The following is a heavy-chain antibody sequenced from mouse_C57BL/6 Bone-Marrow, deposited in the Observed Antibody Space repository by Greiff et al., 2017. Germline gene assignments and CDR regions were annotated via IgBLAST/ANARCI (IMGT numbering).Heavy chain of an antibody. V-gene: IGHV1-26*01. D-gene: IGHD2-4*01. CDR2: INPNNGGT. CDR1: GYTFTDYY. J-gene: IGHJ3*01. CDR3: ARYDYDMAWFAY. Sequence: EVKLQQSGPELVKPGASVKMSCKASGYTFTDYYMNWVKQSHGKSLEWIGDINPNNGGTSYNQKFKGKATLTVDKSSSTAYMELRSLTSEDSAVYYCARYDYDMAWFAYWGQGTLVTVSA.